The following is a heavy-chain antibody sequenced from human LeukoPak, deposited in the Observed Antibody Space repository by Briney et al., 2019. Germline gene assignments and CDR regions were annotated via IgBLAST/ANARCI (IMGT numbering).Heavy chain of an antibody. CDR1: GFTFSSYS. CDR3: ARDRVTIFGVVNLDY. D-gene: IGHD3-3*01. Sequence: QSGGSLRLSCAASGFTFSSYSMNWVRQAPGKGLEWVSYISSSSSTIYYADSVKGRFTISRDSAKNSLYLQMNSLRDEDTAVYYCARDRVTIFGVVNLDYWGQGTLVTVSS. V-gene: IGHV3-48*02. J-gene: IGHJ4*02. CDR2: ISSSSSTI.